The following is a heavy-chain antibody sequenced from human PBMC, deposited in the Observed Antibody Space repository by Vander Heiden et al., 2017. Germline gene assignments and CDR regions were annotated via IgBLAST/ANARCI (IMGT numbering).Heavy chain of an antibody. J-gene: IGHJ4*02. CDR1: GISVSDNQ. CDR2: IRNKARSYST. Sequence: EEQLVESGGGLVQPGGSLRVSCAASGISVSDNQRDWVRQAPGKGLEWVARIRNKARSYSTEYAESVKGRFMISRDDSKNSVFLQMNSLKTEDTAVYFCARDSNNFSWDYWGRGTLVTVSS. CDR3: ARDSNNFSWDY. D-gene: IGHD1-20*01. V-gene: IGHV3-72*01.